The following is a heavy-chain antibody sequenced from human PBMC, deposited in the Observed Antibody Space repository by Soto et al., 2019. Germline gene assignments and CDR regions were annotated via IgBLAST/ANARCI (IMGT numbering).Heavy chain of an antibody. J-gene: IGHJ3*01. CDR2: IGGRGNSA. Sequence: GGSLRLSCAACGFIFTNYAINWVRQAPWKGLQWLSVIGGRGNSAYYADSVQGRFTISRDNSKNTLSLQMSSLTADDTAIYYCVRQGRGSLDFWGRGTIVTV. CDR1: GFIFTNYA. V-gene: IGHV3-23*01. CDR3: VRQGRGSLDF. D-gene: IGHD1-26*01.